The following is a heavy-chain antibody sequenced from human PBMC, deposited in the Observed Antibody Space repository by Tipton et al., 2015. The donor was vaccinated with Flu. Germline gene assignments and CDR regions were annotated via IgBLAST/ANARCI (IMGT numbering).Heavy chain of an antibody. Sequence: TLSLTCTVSGGSISSSSYYWGWIRQPPGKGLEWIGSIYHSGSTNYNPSLKSRVTISVDTPKNQFSLKLSSVTAADAAVYYCARAQRYNWNYGWFDPWGQGTLVTVSS. J-gene: IGHJ5*02. V-gene: IGHV4-39*01. CDR2: IYHSGST. CDR1: GGSISSSSYY. D-gene: IGHD1-7*01. CDR3: ARAQRYNWNYGWFDP.